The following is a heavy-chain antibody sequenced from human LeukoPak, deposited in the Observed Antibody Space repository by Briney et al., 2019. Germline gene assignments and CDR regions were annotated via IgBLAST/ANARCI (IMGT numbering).Heavy chain of an antibody. Sequence: PSETLSLTCAVYGGSFSGYYWSWIRQPPGKGLEWIGEINHSGSTNYNPSLKSRVTISVDTSKIQFSLKLSSVTAADTAVYYCARGRRLLAAAGVKEFDYWGQGTLVTVSS. CDR3: ARGRRLLAAAGVKEFDY. CDR1: GGSFSGYY. J-gene: IGHJ4*02. CDR2: INHSGST. D-gene: IGHD6-13*01. V-gene: IGHV4-34*01.